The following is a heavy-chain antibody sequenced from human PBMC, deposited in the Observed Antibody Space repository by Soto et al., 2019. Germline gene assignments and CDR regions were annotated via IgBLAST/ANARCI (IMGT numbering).Heavy chain of an antibody. CDR2: ISWNSGSI. J-gene: IGHJ4*02. CDR3: AKEQAGSGWYVVPEQGFDY. Sequence: PGGSLRLSCAASGFTFDDYAMHWVRQAPGKGLEWVSGISWNSGSIGYADSVKGRFTISRDNAKNSLYLQMNSLRAEDTALYYCAKEQAGSGWYVVPEQGFDYWGQGTLVTVSS. V-gene: IGHV3-9*01. D-gene: IGHD6-19*01. CDR1: GFTFDDYA.